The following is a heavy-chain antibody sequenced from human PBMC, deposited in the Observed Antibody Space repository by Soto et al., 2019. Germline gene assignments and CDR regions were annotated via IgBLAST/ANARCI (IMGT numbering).Heavy chain of an antibody. Sequence: QVQLVESGGGVVQPERSLRLSCAASGFTFSKYAMHWVRQARGTGLEWVAVISNDGSNPYYADSGKGRFTISRDNSKNTLYLQMNSLREEDTAVYYCARTGYDRSGYFVEYYFDYWGQGTLVTVSS. CDR1: GFTFSKYA. D-gene: IGHD3-22*01. V-gene: IGHV3-30-3*01. CDR2: ISNDGSNP. J-gene: IGHJ4*02. CDR3: ARTGYDRSGYFVEYYFDY.